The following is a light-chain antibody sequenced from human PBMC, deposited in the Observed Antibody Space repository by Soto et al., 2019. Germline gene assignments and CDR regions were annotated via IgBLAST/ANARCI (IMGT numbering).Light chain of an antibody. J-gene: IGKJ1*01. CDR3: QQYHTYALT. V-gene: IGKV1-5*03. Sequence: DVHMTQSPSTVSASVGDTVTITCRARQSIGDSLAWYQQKPGKGPKVLIHRASTLQSGVPSRFSGSGAGTEVTLTISGLQPDDLGTYYCQQYHTYALTFGQGTKVEI. CDR1: QSIGDS. CDR2: RAS.